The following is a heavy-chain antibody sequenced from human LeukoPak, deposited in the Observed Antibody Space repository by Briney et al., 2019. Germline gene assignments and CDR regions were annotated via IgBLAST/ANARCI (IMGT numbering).Heavy chain of an antibody. Sequence: GGSLRLSCAASGFIFSTYAMSWVRQAPGKGLEWVSVISGSDSSTFYADSVKGRFTISRDNSKNTLYLQVNSLRADDTAVYYCAKVIRWPGAFDIWGQGTMVTVSS. CDR1: GFIFSTYA. V-gene: IGHV3-23*01. J-gene: IGHJ3*02. CDR3: AKVIRWPGAFDI. CDR2: ISGSDSST. D-gene: IGHD4-23*01.